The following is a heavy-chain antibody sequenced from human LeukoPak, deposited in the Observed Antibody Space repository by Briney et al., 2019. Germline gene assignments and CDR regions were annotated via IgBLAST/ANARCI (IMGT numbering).Heavy chain of an antibody. V-gene: IGHV3-30*18. D-gene: IGHD3-10*01. CDR1: GFTFSSYG. Sequence: GGSLRLSCAASGFTFSSYGMHWVRQAPGKGLEWVAVISYDGSNKYYADSVKGRFTISRDNSKNTLYLQMNSLRAEDTAVYYCAKDGSEGDYFDYWGQGTLVTVSS. J-gene: IGHJ4*02. CDR3: AKDGSEGDYFDY. CDR2: ISYDGSNK.